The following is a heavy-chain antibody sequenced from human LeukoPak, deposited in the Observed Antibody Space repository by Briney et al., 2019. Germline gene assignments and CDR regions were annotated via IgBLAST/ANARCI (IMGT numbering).Heavy chain of an antibody. CDR1: GFTFSSYG. D-gene: IGHD1-26*01. Sequence: GGSLRLSCAASGFTFSSYGMHWVRQAPGKGLEWVAFIRFDGSIKYYAESVKGRFSISRDNSKNTLYVQMNSLRAEDTAVYYCARGSGSLLDYFDYWGQGTLVTVSS. CDR2: IRFDGSIK. V-gene: IGHV3-30*02. CDR3: ARGSGSLLDYFDY. J-gene: IGHJ4*02.